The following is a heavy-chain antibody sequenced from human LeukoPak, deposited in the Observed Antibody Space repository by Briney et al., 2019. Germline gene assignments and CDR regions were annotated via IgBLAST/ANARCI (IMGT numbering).Heavy chain of an antibody. CDR3: ARDKSQLRNWFDP. D-gene: IGHD2-2*01. CDR1: GYTFTGYY. CDR2: INPNSGGT. J-gene: IGHJ5*02. V-gene: IGHV1-2*02. Sequence: ASVKVSCKASGYTFTGYYMHWVRQAPGQGLEWMGWINPNSGGTNYAQKFQGRVTMTRDTSISTAYMELSRLRSDDTAMYYCARDKSQLRNWFDPWGQGTLVTVSS.